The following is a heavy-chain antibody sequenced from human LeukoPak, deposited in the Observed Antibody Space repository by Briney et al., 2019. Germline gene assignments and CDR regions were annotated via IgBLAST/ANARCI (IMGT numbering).Heavy chain of an antibody. CDR3: ARDQYSSRITPYYYMDV. Sequence: GGSLRLSCVASGFTFTNHWMSWVRRAPGKGLEWVANIREDGGHKNYVDSVKGRFTISRDNAKNTLYLQMNSLRAEDTAVYYCARDQYSSRITPYYYMDVWGKGTTVTVSS. CDR2: IREDGGHK. D-gene: IGHD6-6*01. J-gene: IGHJ6*03. CDR1: GFTFTNHW. V-gene: IGHV3-7*01.